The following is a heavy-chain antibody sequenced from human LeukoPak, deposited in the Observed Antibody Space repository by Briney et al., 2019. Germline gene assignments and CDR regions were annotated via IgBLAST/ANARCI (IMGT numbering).Heavy chain of an antibody. D-gene: IGHD3-9*01. V-gene: IGHV3-7*01. CDR2: IKQDGSEK. J-gene: IGHJ5*02. CDR3: AREEVRYFDWLSDSSAWFDP. Sequence: QAGGSLRLSCAASGFTFSNNWMAWVRQAPGKGLEWVANIKQDGSEKYYVDSVKGRFTISRDNAKNSLYLQMNSLRAEDTAVYYCAREEVRYFDWLSDSSAWFDPWGQGTLVTVSS. CDR1: GFTFSNNW.